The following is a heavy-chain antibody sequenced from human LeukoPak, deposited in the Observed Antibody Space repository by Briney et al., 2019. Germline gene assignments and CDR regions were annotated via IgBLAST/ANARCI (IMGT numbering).Heavy chain of an antibody. Sequence: GGSLRLSCAASGFTSRTSWMPWVRQAPGKGLLWVTRIRSDGSSTSYADYVKGRFTISRDNAKNTLYLQMSSLRAEDTAMYYCARISLSGWANDYWGQGTLVTVSS. CDR1: GFTSRTSW. V-gene: IGHV3-74*01. CDR2: IRSDGSST. D-gene: IGHD6-19*01. J-gene: IGHJ4*02. CDR3: ARISLSGWANDY.